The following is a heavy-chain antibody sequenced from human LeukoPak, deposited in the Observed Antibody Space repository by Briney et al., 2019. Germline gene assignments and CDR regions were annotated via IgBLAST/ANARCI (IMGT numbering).Heavy chain of an antibody. CDR1: GFTFSNYW. J-gene: IGHJ4*02. CDR2: IKQDGINK. CDR3: ARGPSGYHNT. V-gene: IGHV3-7*01. D-gene: IGHD5-12*01. Sequence: GGSLRLSCAASGFTFSNYWLSWVRQAPGKGLEWVANIKQDGINKYYVDSVKGRFTISRDNAKNSLFLQMNSLRAEDTAVYYCARGPSGYHNTGGQGTLVTVSS.